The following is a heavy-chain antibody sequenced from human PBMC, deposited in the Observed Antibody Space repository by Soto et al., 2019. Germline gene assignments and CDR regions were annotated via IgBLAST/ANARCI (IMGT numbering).Heavy chain of an antibody. V-gene: IGHV3-23*01. Sequence: QPGGSLRLSCAASGFTFSSYAMSWVRQAPGKGLEWVSAISGSGGSTYYADSVKGWFTISRDNSKNTLYLQMNSLRAEDTAVYYCANTRIITYYYDSSGRGGWFDPWGQGTLVTVSS. J-gene: IGHJ5*02. CDR1: GFTFSSYA. CDR2: ISGSGGST. CDR3: ANTRIITYYYDSSGRGGWFDP. D-gene: IGHD3-22*01.